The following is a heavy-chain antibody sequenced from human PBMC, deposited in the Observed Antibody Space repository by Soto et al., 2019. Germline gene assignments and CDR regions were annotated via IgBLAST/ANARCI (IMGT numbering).Heavy chain of an antibody. CDR3: ARSGDIVVVVAATERGDAFDI. J-gene: IGHJ3*02. V-gene: IGHV3-21*01. CDR1: GFPFSSYS. D-gene: IGHD2-15*01. CDR2: ISSSSSYI. Sequence: AWSLRLSFSASGFPFSSYSMNCVRQPTGKGLEWVSSISSSSSYIYYADSVKGRFTISRDNAKNSLYLQMNSLRAEDTAVYYCARSGDIVVVVAATERGDAFDIWGQGTMVTVSS.